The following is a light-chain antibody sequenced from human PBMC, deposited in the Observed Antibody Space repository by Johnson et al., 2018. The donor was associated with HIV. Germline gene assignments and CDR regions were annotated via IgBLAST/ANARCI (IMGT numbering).Light chain of an antibody. Sequence: QSVLTQPPSVSAAPGQKVTISCSGSSSNIGNNYVSWYQQLPGTAPKLLIYDNNKRPSGIPDRFSGSKSGTSATLGITGLQTGDEADYYCGTWDSSLGKVFGTGTQVTVV. CDR2: DNN. CDR3: GTWDSSLGKV. V-gene: IGLV1-51*01. J-gene: IGLJ1*01. CDR1: SSNIGNNY.